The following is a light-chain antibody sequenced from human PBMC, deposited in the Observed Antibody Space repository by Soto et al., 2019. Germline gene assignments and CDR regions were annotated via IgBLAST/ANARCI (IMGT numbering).Light chain of an antibody. CDR2: DVS. Sequence: QSVLTQPASVSGSPGQSSAISCTGTSSDVGGYNYVSWYQQHPGKAPKLMIYDVSNRPSGVSNRFSGSKSGNTASLTISGLQAEDEADYYCCSYTTSSTYVFGNGTKVTVL. J-gene: IGLJ1*01. V-gene: IGLV2-14*03. CDR1: SSDVGGYNY. CDR3: CSYTTSSTYV.